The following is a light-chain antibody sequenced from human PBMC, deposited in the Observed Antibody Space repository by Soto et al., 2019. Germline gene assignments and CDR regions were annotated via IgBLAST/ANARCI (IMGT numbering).Light chain of an antibody. CDR2: GAA. V-gene: IGKV3-20*01. CDR1: QSISSKY. J-gene: IGKJ4*01. Sequence: EIVLTQSPGTLSLSPGERATLSCRASQSISSKYLAWYQQRPGQSTRLLIYGAAGRATGIPHSFSGSGSGTDFTFTISRMEHEDVAVYYCREHGSSPQLTFGGGTKVEIK. CDR3: REHGSSPQLT.